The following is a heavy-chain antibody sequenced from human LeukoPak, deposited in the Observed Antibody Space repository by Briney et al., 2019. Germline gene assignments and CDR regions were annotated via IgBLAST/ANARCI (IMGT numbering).Heavy chain of an antibody. CDR1: GGSISSHY. V-gene: IGHV4-59*11. CDR3: ERRYLVTPPNWFDP. D-gene: IGHD4-23*01. Sequence: PSETLSLTCTVSGGSISSHYWSWIRQPPGKGLEWIGYIYYSGSTNYNPSLKSRVTISVDTSKNQFSLKLSSVTAADTAVYYCERRYLVTPPNWFDPWGQGTLVTVPS. CDR2: IYYSGST. J-gene: IGHJ5*02.